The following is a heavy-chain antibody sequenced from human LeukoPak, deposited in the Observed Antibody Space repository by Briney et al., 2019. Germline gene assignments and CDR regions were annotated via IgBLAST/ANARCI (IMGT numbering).Heavy chain of an antibody. CDR2: ISSSSSYI. CDR3: ARDAKYSLDY. J-gene: IGHJ4*02. Sequence: GGSLRLSCAASGFTFSSYAMSWVRQAPGKGLEWVSSISSSSSYIYYADSVKGRFTISRDNAKNSLYLQMNSLRAEDTAVYYCARDAKYSLDYWGQGTLVTVSS. CDR1: GFTFSSYA. V-gene: IGHV3-21*01. D-gene: IGHD5-18*01.